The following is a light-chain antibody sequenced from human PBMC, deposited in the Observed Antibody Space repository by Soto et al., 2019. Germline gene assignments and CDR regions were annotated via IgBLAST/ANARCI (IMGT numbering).Light chain of an antibody. Sequence: QSVLTQPPSASGSPGQSVTISCTGTSSDVGGYNYVSWYQQHPGKAPKLMIYEVSERPSGVPDRFSGSKSSNTASLTVSGLQAEDEADYYCRSYAGSNHFVFGTGTKLTVL. CDR3: RSYAGSNHFV. CDR2: EVS. CDR1: SSDVGGYNY. J-gene: IGLJ1*01. V-gene: IGLV2-8*01.